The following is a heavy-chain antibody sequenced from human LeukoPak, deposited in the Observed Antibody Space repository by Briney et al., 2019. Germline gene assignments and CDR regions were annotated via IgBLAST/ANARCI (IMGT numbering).Heavy chain of an antibody. CDR2: ISGSGGST. CDR3: AKDQYYDNLTRYNWFDP. CDR1: GFTFSSYA. V-gene: IGHV3-23*01. Sequence: GGSLRLSCAASGFTFSSYAMSWVRQAPGKGLEWVSAISGSGGSTYYADSVKGRFTISRDNSKNTLYLQMNSLRAEDTAVYYCAKDQYYDNLTRYNWFDPWGQGTLVTVSS. D-gene: IGHD3-9*01. J-gene: IGHJ5*02.